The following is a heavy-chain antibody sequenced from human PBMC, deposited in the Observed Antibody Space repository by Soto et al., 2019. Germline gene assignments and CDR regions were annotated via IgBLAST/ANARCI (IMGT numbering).Heavy chain of an antibody. D-gene: IGHD1-1*01. CDR1: GYTFTSYG. CDR3: AERGLEFDP. CDR2: ISGYSGNT. V-gene: IGHV1-18*01. J-gene: IGHJ5*02. Sequence: ASVKVSCKASGYTFTSYGISWVRQAPGQGLEWMGWISGYSGNTNYAQRLQGRVTMTTDTSTSTAYMELTRLRSDDTAVYYCAERGLEFDPWGQGTLVTVSS.